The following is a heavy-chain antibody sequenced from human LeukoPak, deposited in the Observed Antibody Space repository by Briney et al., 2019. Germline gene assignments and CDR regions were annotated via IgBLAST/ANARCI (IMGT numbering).Heavy chain of an antibody. D-gene: IGHD1-26*01. J-gene: IGHJ4*02. CDR2: IYYSGST. CDR3: ARLKWRELPLDY. V-gene: IGHV4-39*01. Sequence: SETLSLTCTVSGGSISSSSYYWGWIRQPPGKGLEWIGSIYYSGSTYYNPSLKSRVTISVDTSKNQFSLKLSSVTAADTAVYYCARLKWRELPLDYWGQGTLVTVSS. CDR1: GGSISSSSYY.